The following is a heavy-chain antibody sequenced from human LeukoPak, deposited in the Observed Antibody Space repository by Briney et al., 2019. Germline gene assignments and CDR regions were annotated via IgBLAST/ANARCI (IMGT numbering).Heavy chain of an antibody. V-gene: IGHV3-48*01. J-gene: IGHJ4*02. D-gene: IGHD2-15*01. CDR3: ARERYCSGDSCKHRPFDY. Sequence: GGSLRLSCAASGFTFSSYSMNWVRQAPGKGLEWVSYISISSSTIYYADSVKGRFTISRDNAKNSLYLQMNSLRAEDTAVYYCARERYCSGDSCKHRPFDYWGQGTLVTVSS. CDR2: ISISSSTI. CDR1: GFTFSSYS.